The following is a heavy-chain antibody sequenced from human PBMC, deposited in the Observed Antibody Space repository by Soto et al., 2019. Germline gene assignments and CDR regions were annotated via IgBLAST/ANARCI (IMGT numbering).Heavy chain of an antibody. CDR1: GFTFSSYG. CDR3: AKFEYYYGSGNRPGPLDQANVDY. D-gene: IGHD3-10*01. CDR2: ISYDGSNK. J-gene: IGHJ4*02. Sequence: PGGSLRLSCAASGFTFSSYGMHWVRQAPGKGLEWVAVISYDGSNKYYADSVKGRFTISRDNSKNTLYLQMNSLRAEDTAVYYCAKFEYYYGSGNRPGPLDQANVDYWGQGTLVTVSS. V-gene: IGHV3-30*18.